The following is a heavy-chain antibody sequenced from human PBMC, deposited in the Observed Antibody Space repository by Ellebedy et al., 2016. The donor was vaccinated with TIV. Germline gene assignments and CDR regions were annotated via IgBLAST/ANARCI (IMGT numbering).Heavy chain of an antibody. V-gene: IGHV3-74*01. J-gene: IGHJ4*02. D-gene: IGHD3-10*01. CDR3: ARDQGYGTGSFTAFNY. CDR1: GFTFSNYW. Sequence: PGGSLRLSCAASGFTFSNYWIHWVRQAPGKGLVWLSRINRDESSANYADSVKGRFIISSDNSKNILFLQMNSLRAEDTAVYHCARDQGYGTGSFTAFNYWGQGTLVTVSS. CDR2: INRDESSA.